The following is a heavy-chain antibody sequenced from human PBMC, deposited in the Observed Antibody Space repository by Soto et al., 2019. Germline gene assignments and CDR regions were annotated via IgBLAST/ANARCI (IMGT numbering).Heavy chain of an antibody. J-gene: IGHJ5*02. CDR1: GYTFTSYD. V-gene: IGHV1-8*01. D-gene: IGHD1-26*01. CDR2: MNPNSGNT. Sequence: ASVKVSCKASGYTFTSYDINWVRQATGQGLEWMGWMNPNSGNTGYAQKFQGRVTMTRNTSISTAYMELSSLRSEDTAVYYCASATTRDNWFDPWGQGTLVTVSS. CDR3: ASATTRDNWFDP.